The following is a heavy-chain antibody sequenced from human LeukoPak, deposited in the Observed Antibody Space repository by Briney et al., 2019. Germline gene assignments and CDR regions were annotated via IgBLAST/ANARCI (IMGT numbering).Heavy chain of an antibody. CDR2: IHTSGST. J-gene: IGHJ4*02. D-gene: IGHD3-22*01. CDR1: GGSISSGSYY. V-gene: IGHV4-61*02. CDR3: ARDRYYYDSTGYYFDY. Sequence: SETLSLTCTVSGGSISSGSYYWSWIRQPAGKGLEWIGRIHTSGSTNYNPSLKSRVTMSEDTSKNQFSLKLSSVAAADTAVYYCARDRYYYDSTGYYFDYWGQGTLVTVSS.